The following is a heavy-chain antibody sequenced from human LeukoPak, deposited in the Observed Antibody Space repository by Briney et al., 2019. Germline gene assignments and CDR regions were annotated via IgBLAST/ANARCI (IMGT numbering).Heavy chain of an antibody. V-gene: IGHV1-18*01. D-gene: IGHD3-22*01. CDR3: ARDRGYYDSSGYYYFDY. CDR1: GGTFSSYA. Sequence: GASVKVSCKASGGTFSSYAISWVRQAPGQGLEWMGWISAYNGNTNYAQKLQGRVTMTTDTSTSTAYMELRSLRSDDTAVYYCARDRGYYDSSGYYYFDYWGQGTLVTVSS. J-gene: IGHJ4*02. CDR2: ISAYNGNT.